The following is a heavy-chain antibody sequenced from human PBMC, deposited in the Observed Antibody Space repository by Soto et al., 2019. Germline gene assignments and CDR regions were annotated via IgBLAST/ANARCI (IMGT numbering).Heavy chain of an antibody. Sequence: EVQLLESGGGLVQPGGSLRLSCAASGFVFSSYAMSWVRQAPGKGLEWVSAMSGSGDNAYYADSVKGRFTIARGNSKNLLTLQMKSLRAEDTVIYYCARFFAAGTRGYLDSWGQGTLVTVSS. CDR1: GFVFSSYA. J-gene: IGHJ4*02. D-gene: IGHD3-3*01. CDR2: MSGSGDNA. V-gene: IGHV3-23*01. CDR3: ARFFAAGTRGYLDS.